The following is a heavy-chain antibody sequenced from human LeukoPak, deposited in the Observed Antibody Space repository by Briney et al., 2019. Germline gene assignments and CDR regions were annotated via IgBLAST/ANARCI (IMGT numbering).Heavy chain of an antibody. J-gene: IGHJ4*02. V-gene: IGHV4-4*07. D-gene: IGHD6-13*01. CDR3: ARDGNWGSSSFVDY. CDR1: GGSISSYY. CDR2: IYTSGST. Sequence: SETLSLTCTVSGGSISSYYWSWIRQPAGKGLEWIGRIYTSGSTNYNPSLKSRVTMSVDTSKNQFSLKLSSVTAADTAVYYCARDGNWGSSSFVDYWGQGTLVTVSS.